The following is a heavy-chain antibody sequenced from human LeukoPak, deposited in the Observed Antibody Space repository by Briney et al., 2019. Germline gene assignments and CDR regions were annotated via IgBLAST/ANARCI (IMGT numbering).Heavy chain of an antibody. CDR2: ISSSSSYI. V-gene: IGHV3-11*06. J-gene: IGHJ4*02. CDR3: ARVSDNKQQLVDY. Sequence: PGGSLRLSCAASGFTFSDYYMSWIRQAPGKGLEWVSYISSSSSYIYYADSVKGRFTISRDNAKNSLYLQMNSLRAEDTAVYYCARVSDNKQQLVDYWGQGTLVTVSS. CDR1: GFTFSDYY. D-gene: IGHD6-13*01.